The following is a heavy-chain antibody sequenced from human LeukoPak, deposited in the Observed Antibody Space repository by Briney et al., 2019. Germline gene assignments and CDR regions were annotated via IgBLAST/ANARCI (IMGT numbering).Heavy chain of an antibody. V-gene: IGHV5-51*01. CDR2: IYPGDSGT. CDR1: GSIFSNYW. D-gene: IGHD3-10*01. J-gene: IGHJ5*02. CDR3: ARAERSGTYPLVWFDP. Sequence: GASLQISCKGSGSIFSNYWIGWVRQVRGKGLGCMGIIYPGDSGTIYSPSFQGQVTISADKSSSTAYLQWSSLKTSDTAIYYCARAERSGTYPLVWFDPWGQGTLVTVSS.